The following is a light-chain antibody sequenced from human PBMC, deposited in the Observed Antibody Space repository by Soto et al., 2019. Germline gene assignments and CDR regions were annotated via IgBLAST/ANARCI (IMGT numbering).Light chain of an antibody. V-gene: IGKV3-15*01. Sequence: EVVLTQSPATLSVSPGERVTLSCRASQSLNSNLAWFQQKPGQAPRLLMYAVSTRATGVPARFSGSGSGTEFTLTISSLQSEDFAGYYCQQYYDWPPYTFGQGTKLEIK. J-gene: IGKJ2*01. CDR2: AVS. CDR3: QQYYDWPPYT. CDR1: QSLNSN.